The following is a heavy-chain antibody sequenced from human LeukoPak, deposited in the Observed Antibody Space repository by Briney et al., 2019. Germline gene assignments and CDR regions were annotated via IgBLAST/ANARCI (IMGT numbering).Heavy chain of an antibody. CDR2: ISGSGGST. Sequence: GGSLRLSCAASGFTFSSYAMSWVRQAPGKGLEWVSAISGSGGSTYYADSVKGRFTISRDNSKNTLHLQMNSLRAEDTAVYYCATLLGIVVVPAAPTDAFDIWGQGTMVTVSS. J-gene: IGHJ3*02. V-gene: IGHV3-23*01. CDR3: ATLLGIVVVPAAPTDAFDI. D-gene: IGHD2-2*01. CDR1: GFTFSSYA.